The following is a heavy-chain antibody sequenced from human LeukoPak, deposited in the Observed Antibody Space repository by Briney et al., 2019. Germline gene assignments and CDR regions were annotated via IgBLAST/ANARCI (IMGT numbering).Heavy chain of an antibody. Sequence: SETLSLICAVYGGSFSGYYWSWIRQPPGKGVEWIREINHSGSTNYNPSLKSRVTISVDTSKNQFSLKLSSVTAADTAVYYCARGRIHYYGSGSPFDYWGQGTLVTVSS. V-gene: IGHV4-34*01. CDR3: ARGRIHYYGSGSPFDY. CDR1: GGSFSGYY. J-gene: IGHJ4*02. CDR2: INHSGST. D-gene: IGHD3-10*01.